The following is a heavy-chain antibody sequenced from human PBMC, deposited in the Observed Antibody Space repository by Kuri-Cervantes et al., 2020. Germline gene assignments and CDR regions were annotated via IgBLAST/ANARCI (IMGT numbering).Heavy chain of an antibody. Sequence: GGSLRLSCKASGYTFTTHYMHWVRQAPGQGLEWMAIINPSGDMTWYAQKVQGRVTLTRDTSTSTDYMELSSLRSDDTAVYYCARDNSADFSGVYGWWFDPWGQGTLVTVSS. CDR3: ARDNSADFSGVYGWWFDP. J-gene: IGHJ5*02. CDR2: INPSGDMT. V-gene: IGHV1-46*04. CDR1: GYTFTTHY. D-gene: IGHD3-10*01.